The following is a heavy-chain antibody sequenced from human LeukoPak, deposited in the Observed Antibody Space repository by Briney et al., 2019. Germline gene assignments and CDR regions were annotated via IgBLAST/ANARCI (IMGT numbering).Heavy chain of an antibody. J-gene: IGHJ4*02. CDR2: MSYDGSNK. Sequence: PGGSLRLSCAASGFTFSSYALHWVRQAPGKGLEWVAVMSYDGSNKCYADSVKGRFTISRDNSKSTLYLQMNSLRPEDTAVYYCARGITMVRQTVYFDYWGQGTLVTVSS. D-gene: IGHD3-10*01. CDR1: GFTFSSYA. V-gene: IGHV3-30-3*01. CDR3: ARGITMVRQTVYFDY.